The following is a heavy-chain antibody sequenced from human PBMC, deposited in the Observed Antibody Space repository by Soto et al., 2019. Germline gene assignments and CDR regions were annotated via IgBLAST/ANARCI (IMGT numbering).Heavy chain of an antibody. CDR3: LREGEVAGTVYFLH. CDR2: ISAYYGDT. D-gene: IGHD6-19*01. J-gene: IGHJ1*01. Sequence: QVQLVQSGAEVKKPGASVKVSCKASGYTFTTYGISWVRQAPGQGLEWIGWISAYYGDTNYAQSYQERVTMTRDTSTTTAFMEVRSLTFDDTAVYYCLREGEVAGTVYFLHWGQGTLVTVSS. CDR1: GYTFTTYG. V-gene: IGHV1-18*01.